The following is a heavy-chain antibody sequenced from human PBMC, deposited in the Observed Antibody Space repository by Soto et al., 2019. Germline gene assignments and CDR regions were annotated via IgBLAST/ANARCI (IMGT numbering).Heavy chain of an antibody. CDR2: IWYDGSNK. D-gene: IGHD5-12*01. V-gene: IGHV3-33*01. CDR3: AGRYSGYDFYYYYMDV. J-gene: IGHJ6*03. Sequence: GGSLRLSCAASGFTFSSYGMHWVRQAPGKGLEWVAVIWYDGSNKYYADSVKGRFTISRDNSKNTLYLQMNSLRAEDTAVYYCAGRYSGYDFYYYYMDVWGKGTTVTVSS. CDR1: GFTFSSYG.